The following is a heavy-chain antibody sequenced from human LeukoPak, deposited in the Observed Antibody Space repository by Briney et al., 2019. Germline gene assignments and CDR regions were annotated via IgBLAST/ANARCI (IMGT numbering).Heavy chain of an antibody. D-gene: IGHD4-23*01. CDR1: GYTFTSYD. CDR2: INPNSGGT. J-gene: IGHJ4*02. V-gene: IGHV1-2*02. Sequence: GASVKVSCKASGYTFTSYDINWVQQATGQGLEWMGWINPNSGGTNYAQKFQGRVTMTRDTSISTAYMELSRLRSDDTAVYYCAKFYGGNPSFDYWGQGTLVTVSS. CDR3: AKFYGGNPSFDY.